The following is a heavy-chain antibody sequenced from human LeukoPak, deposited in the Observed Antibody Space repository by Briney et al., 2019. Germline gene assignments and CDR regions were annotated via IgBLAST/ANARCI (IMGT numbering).Heavy chain of an antibody. Sequence: ASVKVSCKASGGTFSSYAISWVRQAPGQGLEWMGRIIPIFGTANYAQKFQGRVTITTDESTSTAYMELSSLRSDDTAVYYCAREVDIVATGPGWFDPWGQGTLVTVSS. V-gene: IGHV1-69*05. D-gene: IGHD5-12*01. J-gene: IGHJ5*02. CDR1: GGTFSSYA. CDR3: AREVDIVATGPGWFDP. CDR2: IIPIFGTA.